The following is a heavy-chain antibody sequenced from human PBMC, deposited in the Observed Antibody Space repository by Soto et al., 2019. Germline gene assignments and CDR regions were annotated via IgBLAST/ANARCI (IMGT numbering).Heavy chain of an antibody. J-gene: IGHJ5*02. Sequence: QVQLQQWGAGLLKPSETLSLTCAVYGGSFSGYYWSWIRQPPGKGLEWIGEINHSGSTNYNPSLKTRVTISVDTSKNQFSLKLSSVTAAYTAVYYCARRYFDWLFPFDPWGQGTQVTVSS. CDR2: INHSGST. CDR3: ARRYFDWLFPFDP. D-gene: IGHD3-9*01. CDR1: GGSFSGYY. V-gene: IGHV4-34*01.